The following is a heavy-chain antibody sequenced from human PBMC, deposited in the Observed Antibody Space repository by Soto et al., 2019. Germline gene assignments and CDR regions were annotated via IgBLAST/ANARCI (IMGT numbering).Heavy chain of an antibody. CDR2: INNSGST. V-gene: IGHV4-34*01. CDR3: ARARVKGNFQH. CDR1: GGSFSGYY. D-gene: IGHD3-10*01. J-gene: IGHJ1*01. Sequence: SETLSLTCAVYGGSFSGYYWSWIRQPPGKGLEWIGEINNSGSTKYNPSLKSRVTMSADTSKNLFSLKLSSVTAADTAVYYCARARVKGNFQHWGPGPLVTVVS.